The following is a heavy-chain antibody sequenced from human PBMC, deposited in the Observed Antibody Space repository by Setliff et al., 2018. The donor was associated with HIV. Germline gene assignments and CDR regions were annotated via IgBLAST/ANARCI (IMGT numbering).Heavy chain of an antibody. D-gene: IGHD1-26*01. CDR1: GPMFTYAW. CDR2: SKGKADGETI. J-gene: IGHJ4*02. V-gene: IGHV3-15*01. CDR3: ATESRLLAGGSYPFDN. Sequence: GGSLRLSCAASGPMFTYAWLSWVRQAPGKGLEWVGRSKGKADGETIDYATPVKGRFIISRDYSENTLFLQMNDLKIEDTGVYYCATESRLLAGGSYPFDNWGQGTLVTVSS.